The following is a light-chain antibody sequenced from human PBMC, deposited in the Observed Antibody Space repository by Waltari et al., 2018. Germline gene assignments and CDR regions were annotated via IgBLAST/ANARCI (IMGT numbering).Light chain of an antibody. J-gene: IGKJ2*01. V-gene: IGKV3-20*01. CDR1: QSVRSNF. CDR2: SAS. Sequence: EIVLTQSPGTLSLSQGERDSLFCRASQSVRSNFLAWYQQKPGQAPRLLIYSASSRATGIPDRFSGSGSGTDFTLTISRLEPEDFAVYYCQQYGNSPYTFGQGTKLEI. CDR3: QQYGNSPYT.